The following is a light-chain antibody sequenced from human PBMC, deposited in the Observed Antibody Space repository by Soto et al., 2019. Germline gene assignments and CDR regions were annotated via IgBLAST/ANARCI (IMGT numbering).Light chain of an antibody. CDR3: QQYTNWWT. Sequence: EIVMTQSPATLSVSPGERATLSCRASQSVSNNLAWYQKKPGQAPTLLIYGASTRATGIPARFSGSGSGTEFTLTISSLQSEDFAVYYCQQYTNWWTFGQGTRVEIK. CDR2: GAS. CDR1: QSVSNN. V-gene: IGKV3-15*01. J-gene: IGKJ1*01.